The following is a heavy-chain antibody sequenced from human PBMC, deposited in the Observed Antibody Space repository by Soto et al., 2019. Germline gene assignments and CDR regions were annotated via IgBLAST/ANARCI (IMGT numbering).Heavy chain of an antibody. CDR2: IDPSDFYT. CDR1: GYSFRSYW. CDR3: ARLQSPTGYYTRGFDY. D-gene: IGHD3-3*01. Sequence: GESLKISCKTSGYSFRSYWITWVRQMPGKGLEWMGRIDPSDFYTNYSPSFQGHVTMSVDKSISTAYLQWSSLKASDTAIYYCARLQSPTGYYTRGFDYWGQGALVTVSS. J-gene: IGHJ4*02. V-gene: IGHV5-10-1*01.